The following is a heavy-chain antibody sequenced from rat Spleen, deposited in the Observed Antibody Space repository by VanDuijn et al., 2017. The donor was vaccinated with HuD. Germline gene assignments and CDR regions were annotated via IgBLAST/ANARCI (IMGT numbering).Heavy chain of an antibody. V-gene: IGHV5-31*01. D-gene: IGHD5-1*01. CDR2: ISNTGGTT. CDR1: GFTFNNYW. CDR3: ARHGLGSWYFDF. J-gene: IGHJ1*01. Sequence: EVQLVESGGGLVQPGRSLKLSCVASGFTFNNYWMTWIRQAPGKGLEWVASISNTGGTTNYPDSVKGRISISRDNAKSTLYLQMNSLRSEDTATYYCARHGLGSWYFDFWGPGTMVTVSS.